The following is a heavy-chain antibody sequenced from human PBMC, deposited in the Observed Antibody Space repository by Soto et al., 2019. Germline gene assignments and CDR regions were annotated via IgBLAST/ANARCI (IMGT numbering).Heavy chain of an antibody. D-gene: IGHD3-22*01. CDR2: ISGSGGTP. Sequence: EVQLLESGGDLVQPGGSLRLSCAASGFTFSDYARSWVRQAPGKGLEWVSAISGSGGTPYYADSAKGRFGISRDNSKSTLYLQMDNLRVEDTALYYCVKGAGYFDTSDYYYGDYWCQGTLITVSS. CDR1: GFTFSDYA. CDR3: VKGAGYFDTSDYYYGDY. J-gene: IGHJ4*02. V-gene: IGHV3-23*01.